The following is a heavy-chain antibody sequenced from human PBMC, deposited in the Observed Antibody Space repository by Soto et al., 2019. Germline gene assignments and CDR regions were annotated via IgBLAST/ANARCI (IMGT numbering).Heavy chain of an antibody. V-gene: IGHV3-30*18. CDR1: GFTFSSYG. D-gene: IGHD6-19*01. CDR3: AKLAVAGTFDFDY. Sequence: GGSLRLSCAASGFTFSSYGMHWVRQAPGKGLEWVAVISYDGSNKYYADSVKGRFTISRDNSKNTLYLQMNSLRAEDTAVYYCAKLAVAGTFDFDYWGQGTLVTVSS. CDR2: ISYDGSNK. J-gene: IGHJ4*02.